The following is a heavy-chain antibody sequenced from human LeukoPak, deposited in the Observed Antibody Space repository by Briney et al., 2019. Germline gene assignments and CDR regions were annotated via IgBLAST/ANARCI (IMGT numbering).Heavy chain of an antibody. CDR1: GFTVSPNY. D-gene: IGHD2-21*01. CDR2: ISGSGDRT. CDR3: AKIPY. J-gene: IGHJ4*02. Sequence: GGSLRLSCAASGFTVSPNYMSWVRQAPGKGLEWVSAISGSGDRTYYADSVKGRFTISRDNFKNTLYLQMISLRAEDTAVYYCAKIPYWGQGTLVTASS. V-gene: IGHV3-23*01.